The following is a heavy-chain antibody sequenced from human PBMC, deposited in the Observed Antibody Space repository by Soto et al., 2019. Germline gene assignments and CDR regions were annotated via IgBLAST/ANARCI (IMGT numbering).Heavy chain of an antibody. Sequence: ASVKVSCKASGYTFTSYAMHWVRQAPGQRLEWMGWINAGNGNTKYSQKFQGRVTITRDTSASTAYMELSSLRSEDTAVYYCASQSYYGSGSYSNFDYWGKGTLVTVSS. J-gene: IGHJ4*02. V-gene: IGHV1-3*01. CDR1: GYTFTSYA. D-gene: IGHD3-10*01. CDR3: ASQSYYGSGSYSNFDY. CDR2: INAGNGNT.